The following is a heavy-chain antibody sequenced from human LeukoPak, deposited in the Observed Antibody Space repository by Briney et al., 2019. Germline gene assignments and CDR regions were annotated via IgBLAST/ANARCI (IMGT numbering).Heavy chain of an antibody. Sequence: GGSLRLSCAASGFTVSSNYMTWVRQAPGKGLEWVSVTYSGGSTYYSDSVKGRFTISRDNSKNTLYLQMNSLRVEDTAIYYCTRSGYRHPYHFDSWGQGTLVTVPS. D-gene: IGHD3-22*01. CDR1: GFTVSSNY. CDR2: TYSGGST. CDR3: TRSGYRHPYHFDS. V-gene: IGHV3-66*01. J-gene: IGHJ4*02.